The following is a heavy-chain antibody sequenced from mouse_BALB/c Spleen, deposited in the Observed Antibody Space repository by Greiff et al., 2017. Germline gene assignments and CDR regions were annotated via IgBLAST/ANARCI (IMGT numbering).Heavy chain of an antibody. V-gene: IGHV14-3*02. Sequence: EVKLMESGAELVKPGASVKLSCTASGFNIKDTYMHWVKQRPEQGLEWIGRIDPANGNTKYDPKFQGKATITADTSSNTAYLQLSSLTSEDTAVYYCASLLWLRRGAYWGQGTLVTVSA. CDR1: GFNIKDTY. CDR2: IDPANGNT. CDR3: ASLLWLRRGAY. D-gene: IGHD2-2*01. J-gene: IGHJ3*01.